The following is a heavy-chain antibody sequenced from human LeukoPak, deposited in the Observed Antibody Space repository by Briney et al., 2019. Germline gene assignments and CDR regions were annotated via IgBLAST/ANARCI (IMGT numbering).Heavy chain of an antibody. D-gene: IGHD3-16*02. J-gene: IGHJ4*02. Sequence: GAPPQISCKGSGYSFTSYWIGWVRQMPGKGLEWMGVIYSGDSDTRYSPSFQGQVTISADKSISTAYLQWSSLKASDTAMYYCARLEYDYVWGSYRPTPLYFDYWGQGTLVTVSS. V-gene: IGHV5-51*01. CDR3: ARLEYDYVWGSYRPTPLYFDY. CDR1: GYSFTSYW. CDR2: IYSGDSDT.